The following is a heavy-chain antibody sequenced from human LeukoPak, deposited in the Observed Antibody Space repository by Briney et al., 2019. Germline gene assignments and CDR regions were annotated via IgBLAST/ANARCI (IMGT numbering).Heavy chain of an antibody. Sequence: PGGSLSLSRALSGLTFSCYAILCVRQAPGKGLEWVAFIQYDGRNKCCADSVKGRFTVSRDNSKNTLYLQMTSLRVEDTAIYYCAKDKNDSGDYSSMDVWGKGTTVTVSS. CDR2: IQYDGRNK. D-gene: IGHD4-17*01. CDR3: AKDKNDSGDYSSMDV. CDR1: GLTFSCYA. V-gene: IGHV3-30*02. J-gene: IGHJ6*03.